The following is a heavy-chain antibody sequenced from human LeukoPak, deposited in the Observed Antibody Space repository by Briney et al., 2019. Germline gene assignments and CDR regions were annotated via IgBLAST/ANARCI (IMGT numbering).Heavy chain of an antibody. CDR2: ISSSSSYI. Sequence: PGGSLRLSCAASGFTFSSYSMNWVRQAPGKGLEWVSSISSSSSYIYYADSVKGRFTISRDNAKNSLYLQMNSLRAEDTAVYYCARGLWFGGFFDAFDIWGQGTMVTVSS. CDR1: GFTFSSYS. J-gene: IGHJ3*02. CDR3: ARGLWFGGFFDAFDI. V-gene: IGHV3-21*01. D-gene: IGHD3-10*01.